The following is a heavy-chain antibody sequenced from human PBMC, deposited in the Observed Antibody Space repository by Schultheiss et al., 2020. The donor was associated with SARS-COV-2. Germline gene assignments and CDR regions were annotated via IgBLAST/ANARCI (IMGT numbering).Heavy chain of an antibody. CDR1: GFTFSSYS. J-gene: IGHJ4*02. D-gene: IGHD6-25*01. CDR3: ARAPTQRANG. CDR2: ISSSSSYI. Sequence: GESLKISCAASGFTFSSYSMNWVRQAPGKGLEWVSSISSSSSYIYYADSVKGRFTISRDNAKNSLYLQMNSLRAEDPAVYYCARAPTQRANGWGQGTLVTVAS. V-gene: IGHV3-21*01.